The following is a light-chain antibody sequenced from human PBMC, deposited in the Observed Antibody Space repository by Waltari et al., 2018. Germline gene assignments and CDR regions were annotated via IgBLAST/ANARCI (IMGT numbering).Light chain of an antibody. CDR2: WAS. CDR3: QQYYSTPLT. J-gene: IGKJ4*01. CDR1: QSVLYSSNNKNY. V-gene: IGKV4-1*01. Sequence: DIVMTQSPDSLDVALGARATINGKSSQSVLYSSNNKNYLAWYQQKPGQPPKLLIYWASTRESGVPDRFSGSGSGTDFTLTISSLQAEDVAVYYCQQYYSTPLTFGGGTKVEIK.